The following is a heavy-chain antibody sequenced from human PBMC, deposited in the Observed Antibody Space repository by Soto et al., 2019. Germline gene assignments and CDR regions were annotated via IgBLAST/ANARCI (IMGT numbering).Heavy chain of an antibody. D-gene: IGHD1-7*01. CDR2: INSDGSST. V-gene: IGHV3-74*01. J-gene: IGHJ5*02. Sequence: GGSLRLSCAASGFTFSSYWMHWVRQAPGKGLVWVSRINSDGSSTSYADSVKGRFTISRDNSKNTLYLQMNSLRAEDTAVYYCAKDRGWNYIASWFDPWGQGTLVTVSS. CDR3: AKDRGWNYIASWFDP. CDR1: GFTFSSYW.